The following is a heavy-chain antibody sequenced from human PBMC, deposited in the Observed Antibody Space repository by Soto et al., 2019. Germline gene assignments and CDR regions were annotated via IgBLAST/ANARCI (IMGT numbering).Heavy chain of an antibody. CDR3: ARDRYLFRAKWFDP. CDR2: INPSGGST. CDR1: GYTFTSYY. Sequence: ASVKISCKASGYTFTSYYMHWVRQAPGQGLEWMGIINPSGGSTSYAQKFQGRVTMARDTSTSTVYMELSSLRAEGTAVYYCARDRYLFRAKWFDPWGQRTLVTVCS. V-gene: IGHV1-46*01. D-gene: IGHD1-20*01. J-gene: IGHJ5*02.